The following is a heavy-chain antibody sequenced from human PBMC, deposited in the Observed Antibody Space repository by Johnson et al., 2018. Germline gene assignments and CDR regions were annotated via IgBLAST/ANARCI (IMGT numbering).Heavy chain of an antibody. CDR1: GGSISSYY. Sequence: QVQLQESGPGLVKPSETXSLTCTVSGGSISSYYWSWIRQPPGTGLEWIGYIHYSGCTNYNPSLKSRVTISVDSSKNQFSLKLSSVTAADTAVYNCARDLPDSSSLHAFDIWGQGTMVTVSS. CDR2: IHYSGCT. V-gene: IGHV4-59*01. CDR3: ARDLPDSSSLHAFDI. D-gene: IGHD6-6*01. J-gene: IGHJ3*02.